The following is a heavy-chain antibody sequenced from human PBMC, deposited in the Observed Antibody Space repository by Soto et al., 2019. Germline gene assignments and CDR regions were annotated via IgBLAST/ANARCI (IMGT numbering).Heavy chain of an antibody. CDR3: ARAVAAAAEGGGTYGMDV. CDR1: GYTFTSYG. D-gene: IGHD6-13*01. V-gene: IGHV1-18*01. J-gene: IGHJ6*02. CDR2: ISAYNGNT. Sequence: QVQLVQSGAEVKKPGASVKVSCKASGYTFTSYGISWVRQAPGQGLEWMGWISAYNGNTNYAQKLQGRVTMTTDTAPSTAYMELRSLRSDDTAVYYCARAVAAAAEGGGTYGMDVWGQGTTVTVSS.